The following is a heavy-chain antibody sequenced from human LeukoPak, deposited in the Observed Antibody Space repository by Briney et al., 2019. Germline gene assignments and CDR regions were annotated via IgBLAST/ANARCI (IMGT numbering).Heavy chain of an antibody. CDR1: GFTFSDYY. J-gene: IGHJ4*02. CDR2: IKQDGSEK. CDR3: ARGPAVAPFSDFDY. Sequence: GGSLRLSCAASGFTFSDYYMSWVRRAPGKGLEWVAKIKQDGSEKYYVDSVKGRFTISRDNAKNSLYLQMNSLRAEDTAVYYCARGPAVAPFSDFDYWGQGTLVTVSS. D-gene: IGHD6-19*01. V-gene: IGHV3-7*01.